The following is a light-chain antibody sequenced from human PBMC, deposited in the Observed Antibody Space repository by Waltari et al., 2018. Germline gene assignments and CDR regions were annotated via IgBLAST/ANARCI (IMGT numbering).Light chain of an antibody. Sequence: EIQMTQSPSSVSASVGDRVTITCRASQAISSWLAWYQQKPGNSPYLLIYHASNLQSGVPSRFSGSGSGTDFTLTLSSLRPEDSAIYYCQQGSAFPPTFGQGTKVEIK. CDR2: HAS. CDR1: QAISSW. J-gene: IGKJ1*01. V-gene: IGKV1-12*01. CDR3: QQGSAFPPT.